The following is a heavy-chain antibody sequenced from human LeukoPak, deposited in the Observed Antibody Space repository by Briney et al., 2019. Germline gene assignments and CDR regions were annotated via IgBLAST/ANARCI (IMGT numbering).Heavy chain of an antibody. Sequence: SETLSLTCTVSGGSISSYYWSWIRQPPGKGLEWIGYIYYSGSTNYNPSLKSRVTISVDTSKNQFSLKLSSVTAAGTAVYYCARAPYYYDSSGYYVRFDYWGQGTLVTVSS. V-gene: IGHV4-59*01. CDR2: IYYSGST. D-gene: IGHD3-22*01. CDR3: ARAPYYYDSSGYYVRFDY. CDR1: GGSISSYY. J-gene: IGHJ4*02.